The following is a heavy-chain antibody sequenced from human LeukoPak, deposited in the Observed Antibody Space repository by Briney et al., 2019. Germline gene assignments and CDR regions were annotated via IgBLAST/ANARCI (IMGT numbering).Heavy chain of an antibody. V-gene: IGHV4-59*05. CDR3: ARLKTSSFDP. D-gene: IGHD2-15*01. Sequence: SETLSLTCTVSGGSISGYHWSWTRQPPGKGLEWIGSIYYSGSTYYNPSLKSRVTISVDTSKNQFSLKLSSVTAADTAVYYCARLKTSSFDPWGQGTLVTASS. CDR1: GGSISGYH. J-gene: IGHJ5*02. CDR2: IYYSGST.